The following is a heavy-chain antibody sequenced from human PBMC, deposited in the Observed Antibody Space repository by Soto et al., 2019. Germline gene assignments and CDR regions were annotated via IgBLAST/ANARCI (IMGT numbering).Heavy chain of an antibody. Sequence: PSETLSLTCAVYGGSFSGYYWSWIRPNPGKGLEWIGEINHSGSTNYNPSLKSRVTISVDTSKNQFSLKLSSVTAADTAVYYCARGTWFGELFVNWFDPWGQGTLVTVSS. J-gene: IGHJ5*02. CDR2: INHSGST. V-gene: IGHV4-34*01. CDR3: ARGTWFGELFVNWFDP. D-gene: IGHD3-10*01. CDR1: GGSFSGYY.